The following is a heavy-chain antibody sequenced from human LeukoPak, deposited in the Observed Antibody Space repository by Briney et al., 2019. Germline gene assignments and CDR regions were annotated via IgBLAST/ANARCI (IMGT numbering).Heavy chain of an antibody. V-gene: IGHV4-30-4*01. J-gene: IGHJ3*02. CDR3: ARDCSGGSCYGAFGI. CDR1: GGSISSGGYY. D-gene: IGHD2-15*01. CDR2: IYDSGST. Sequence: PSETLSLTCTVSGGSISSGGYYWSWIRQPPGKGLEWIGYIYDSGSTYYNPSLKSRITISVDTSENRFSLKLSSVTATDTAVYYCARDCSGGSCYGAFGIWGQGTMVTVSS.